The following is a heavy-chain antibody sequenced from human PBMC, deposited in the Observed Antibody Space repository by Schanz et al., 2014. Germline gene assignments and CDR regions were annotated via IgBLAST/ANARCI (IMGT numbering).Heavy chain of an antibody. V-gene: IGHV3-15*04. CDR1: GFTFSDVY. J-gene: IGHJ3*02. Sequence: EVRLVESGGGLVEPGGSLRLSCSGSGFTFSDVYMSWVRQAPGKGLEWVGRIENNANGATTDYAAPVKGRFTVSRDDSRNKLYLQMTALRTDDTALNYYTTFNNRDALYIWGQGTMVSVSS. CDR3: TTFNNRDALYI. D-gene: IGHD1-20*01. CDR2: IENNANGATT.